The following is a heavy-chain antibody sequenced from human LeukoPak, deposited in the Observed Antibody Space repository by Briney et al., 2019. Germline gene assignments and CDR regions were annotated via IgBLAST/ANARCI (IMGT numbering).Heavy chain of an antibody. Sequence: SETLSLTCTVSGGSISSGGYYWSWIRQHPGKGLEWIGYIYYSGSTYYNPSLKSRVTISVDTSKNRFSLKLSSVTAADTAVYYCGGQLGVGGGLDYWGQGTLVTVSS. CDR3: GGQLGVGGGLDY. CDR2: IYYSGST. V-gene: IGHV4-31*03. CDR1: GGSISSGGYY. J-gene: IGHJ4*02. D-gene: IGHD6-6*01.